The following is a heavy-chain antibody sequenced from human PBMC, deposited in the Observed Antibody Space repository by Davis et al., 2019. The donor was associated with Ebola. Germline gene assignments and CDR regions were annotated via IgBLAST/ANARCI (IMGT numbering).Heavy chain of an antibody. D-gene: IGHD2-8*01. CDR3: ARDGEYCTNGICSTYFDN. CDR2: IYSGGST. Sequence: GESLKISCAASGFTVNSNYMSWVRQAPGTGLEWVSLIYSGGSTYYADSVKGRFTLSRDNSKNTLYLQMNSLRAEDTAVYYCARDGEYCTNGICSTYFDNWGQGTVVTVSS. V-gene: IGHV3-66*01. CDR1: GFTVNSNY. J-gene: IGHJ4*02.